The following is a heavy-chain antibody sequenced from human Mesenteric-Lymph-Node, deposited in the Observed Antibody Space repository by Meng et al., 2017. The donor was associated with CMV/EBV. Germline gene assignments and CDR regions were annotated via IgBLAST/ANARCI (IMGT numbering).Heavy chain of an antibody. V-gene: IGHV3-23*01. CDR3: AKDHSGWDPAYYFDC. J-gene: IGHJ4*02. CDR2: VGGSGGSA. D-gene: IGHD1-26*01. CDR1: GFMFSNYA. Sequence: GESLKISCTASGFMFSNYAIHWVRQAPGKGLEWVSGVGGSGGSAEYADSVKGRFTISRDNSKNTVFLQMNSLRAEDTAVYYCAKDHSGWDPAYYFDCWGQGTLVTVSS.